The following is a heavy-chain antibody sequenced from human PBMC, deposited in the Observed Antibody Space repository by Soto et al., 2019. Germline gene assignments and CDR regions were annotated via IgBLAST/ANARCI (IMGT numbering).Heavy chain of an antibody. CDR3: ARGRRVWGSYRLFDY. J-gene: IGHJ4*02. D-gene: IGHD3-16*02. Sequence: PGGSLRLSCAASGFTFSSYGMHWVRQAPGKGLEWVAVIWYDGSNKYYADSVKGRFTISRDNSKNTLYLQMNSLRAEDTAVYYCARGRRVWGSYRLFDYWGQGTLVTVSS. V-gene: IGHV3-33*01. CDR2: IWYDGSNK. CDR1: GFTFSSYG.